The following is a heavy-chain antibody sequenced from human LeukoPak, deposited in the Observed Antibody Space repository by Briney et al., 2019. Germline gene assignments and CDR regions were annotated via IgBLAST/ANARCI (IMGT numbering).Heavy chain of an antibody. CDR2: ISGSGGIT. V-gene: IGHV3-23*01. CDR3: AKDLKVAAGPFDY. Sequence: PGGSLRLSCAASGFTFTSYAMSWVRQAPGKGLEWVSGISGSGGITDYADSVKGRFTISRDKSKNTLLLQMKSLRAEDTAVYYCAKDLKVAAGPFDYWGQGTLVTVSS. J-gene: IGHJ4*02. D-gene: IGHD6-6*01. CDR1: GFTFTSYA.